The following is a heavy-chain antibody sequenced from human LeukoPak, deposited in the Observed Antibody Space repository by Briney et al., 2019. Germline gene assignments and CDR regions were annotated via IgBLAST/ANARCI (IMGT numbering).Heavy chain of an antibody. CDR2: INPNSGGT. J-gene: IGHJ4*02. CDR1: GYTFTGYY. CDR3: AKTLRYNWNDASPFDY. V-gene: IGHV1-2*02. D-gene: IGHD1-20*01. Sequence: ASVKVSSKASGYTFTGYYMHWVRQAPGQGLEWMGWINPNSGGTNYAQKFKGRVTMTRDTSISTAYMELSRLRSDDTAVYYCAKTLRYNWNDASPFDYWGQGTLVTVSS.